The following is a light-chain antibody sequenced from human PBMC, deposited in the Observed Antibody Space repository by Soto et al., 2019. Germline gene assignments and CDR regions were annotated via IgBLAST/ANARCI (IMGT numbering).Light chain of an antibody. J-gene: IGLJ1*01. Sequence: QSALTQPRSVSGSPGQSVTISCTGTSSDVGGYNYVSWYQQHPGKAPKLMIYEVSNRPSGVSNRFSGSKSGNTASLTISGLQAEDEADYYCSSYTSSSTLLVFGTGTKVTVL. CDR3: SSYTSSSTLLV. CDR2: EVS. V-gene: IGLV2-14*01. CDR1: SSDVGGYNY.